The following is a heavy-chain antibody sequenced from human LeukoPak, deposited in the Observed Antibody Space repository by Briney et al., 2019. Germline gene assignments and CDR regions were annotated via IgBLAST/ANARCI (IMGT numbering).Heavy chain of an antibody. CDR2: IYSGGST. V-gene: IGHV3-66*02. D-gene: IGHD3-3*01. CDR3: ASTYDFWSGYYIDY. Sequence: GGSLRLSCAASGFTVSSNYMSWVRQAPGKGLEWVSVIYSGGSTYYADSVKGRFTISRDNSKNTLYLQMNSLRAEDTAVYYCASTYDFWSGYYIDYWGQGTLVTVSS. CDR1: GFTVSSNY. J-gene: IGHJ4*02.